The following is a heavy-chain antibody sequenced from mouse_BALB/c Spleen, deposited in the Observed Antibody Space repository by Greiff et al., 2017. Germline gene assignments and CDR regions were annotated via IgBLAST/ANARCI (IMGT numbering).Heavy chain of an antibody. J-gene: IGHJ2*01. CDR3: ARQTNYYFDY. CDR1: GFAFSSYD. V-gene: IGHV5-12-1*01. CDR2: ISSGGGST. D-gene: IGHD1-3*01. Sequence: EVQVVESGGGLVKPGGSLKLSCAASGFAFSSYDMSWVRQTPEKRLEWVAYISSGGGSTYYPDTVKGRFTISRDNAKNTLYLQMSSLKSEDTAMYYCARQTNYYFDYWGQGTTLTVSS.